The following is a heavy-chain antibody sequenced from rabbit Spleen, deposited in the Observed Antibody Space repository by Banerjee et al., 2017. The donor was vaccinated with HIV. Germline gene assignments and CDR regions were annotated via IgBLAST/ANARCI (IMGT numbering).Heavy chain of an antibody. D-gene: IGHD8-1*01. J-gene: IGHJ6*01. CDR3: ARDTASSFSSYGMDL. CDR1: GVSFSISSY. CDR2: IDAGSSGFT. V-gene: IGHV1S40*01. Sequence: EESGGDLVKPGTSLTLTCAASGVSFSISSYMCWVRQAPGKGLEWIACIDAGSSGFTYFATWAEGRFTISKTSSTTVTLEMTRLTAADMATYFCARDTASSFSSYGMDLWGQGTLVTVS.